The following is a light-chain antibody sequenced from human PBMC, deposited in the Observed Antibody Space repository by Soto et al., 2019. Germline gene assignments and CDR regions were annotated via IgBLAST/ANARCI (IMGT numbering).Light chain of an antibody. V-gene: IGKV3-15*01. J-gene: IGKJ2*01. CDR2: GAS. CDR1: QSVSSN. CDR3: QQHNNWPYT. Sequence: EIVMTQSPATLSVSPGERAALSCRASQSVSSNFAWYQQKPGQAPRLLIYGASTRATGIPARFSGSGSGTEFTLTISSLQSEDFAVYYCQQHNNWPYTFGQGTKLEIK.